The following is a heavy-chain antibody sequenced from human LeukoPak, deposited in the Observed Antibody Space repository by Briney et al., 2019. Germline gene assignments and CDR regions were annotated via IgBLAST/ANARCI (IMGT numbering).Heavy chain of an antibody. J-gene: IGHJ3*01. Sequence: TGESLKISCKGSGYSFTSYWIGWVRQMPGKGLEWMGIIYPGDSDTRYSPSFQGQVTISADKSINTAYLQWNSLKASDTAMYYCARGHHVVVATATWASDAFDLWGQGTMVTVSS. V-gene: IGHV5-51*01. CDR1: GYSFTSYW. CDR2: IYPGDSDT. CDR3: ARGHHVVVATATWASDAFDL. D-gene: IGHD2-21*02.